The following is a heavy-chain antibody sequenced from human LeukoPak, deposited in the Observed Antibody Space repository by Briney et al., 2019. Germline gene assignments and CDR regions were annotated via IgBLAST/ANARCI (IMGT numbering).Heavy chain of an antibody. V-gene: IGHV3-7*01. CDR1: GFSFSRYW. CDR3: ARDRYGDYYYYYYMDV. CDR2: INQNGGEK. Sequence: GGSLRLSCAASGFSFSRYWMCWVRQAPGEGLEWVANINQNGGEKHYVDSGEGRFTISRDNAKNSVFLQMNSLRAEDTAVYYCARDRYGDYYYYYYMDVWGKGTTVTVFS. J-gene: IGHJ6*03. D-gene: IGHD4-17*01.